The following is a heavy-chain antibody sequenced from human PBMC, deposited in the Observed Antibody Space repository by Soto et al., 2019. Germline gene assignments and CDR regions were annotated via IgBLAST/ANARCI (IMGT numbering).Heavy chain of an antibody. CDR3: ARDRVGATGDD. CDR2: ISTYNDNT. D-gene: IGHD1-26*01. V-gene: IGHV1-18*01. J-gene: IGHJ4*02. Sequence: QVQLVQSGAEVKKPGASVKVSCKASGYSFTSYGISWVRQAPGQGLEWMGWISTYNDNTNYAQNLQGRVTLTTDTPTSTAYIELRSLRSDDTAVYYCARDRVGATGDDWGQGTLVTVCS. CDR1: GYSFTSYG.